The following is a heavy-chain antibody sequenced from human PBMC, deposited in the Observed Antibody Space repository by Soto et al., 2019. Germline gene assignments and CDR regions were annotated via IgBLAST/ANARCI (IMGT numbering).Heavy chain of an antibody. V-gene: IGHV3-48*03. CDR3: AKDFHGRGIVAPFDP. Sequence: PGGSLRLSCAASGFTFSSDEMNWVRQAPGKGLEWVSFISSSGTTIYYADSVKGRFTISRDNANNSLYLQMNSLRAEDTAIYYCAKDFHGRGIVAPFDPWGQGTLVTVSS. J-gene: IGHJ5*02. CDR2: ISSSGTTI. D-gene: IGHD1-26*01. CDR1: GFTFSSDE.